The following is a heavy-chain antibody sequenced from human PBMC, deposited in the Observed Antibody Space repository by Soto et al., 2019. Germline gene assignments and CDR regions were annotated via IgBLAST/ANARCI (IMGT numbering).Heavy chain of an antibody. V-gene: IGHV4-59*01. D-gene: IGHD6-19*01. CDR3: ASVDSSGWPGVVQH. CDR2: IYYSGST. CDR1: GGSISSYY. Sequence: PSETLSLTCTVSGGSISSYYWSWIRQPPGKGLEWIGYIYYSGSTNYNPSLKSRVTISVDTSKNQFSLKLSSVTAADTAVYYCASVDSSGWPGVVQHWGQGTLVTVSS. J-gene: IGHJ1*01.